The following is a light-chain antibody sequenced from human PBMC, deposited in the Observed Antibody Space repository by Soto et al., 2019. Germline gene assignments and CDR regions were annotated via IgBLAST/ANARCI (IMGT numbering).Light chain of an antibody. J-gene: IGKJ4*01. CDR3: QQGHSFPLT. Sequence: DIQMTQSPSSVSASVGDRVTITCRASQDISDCLAWHQQKPGEAPKLLIYSATTLHSGVPSRFSDSGSGTDCTLTITTLQPEDFATYYCQQGHSFPLTFGGGTKVEIK. CDR2: SAT. CDR1: QDISDC. V-gene: IGKV1-12*01.